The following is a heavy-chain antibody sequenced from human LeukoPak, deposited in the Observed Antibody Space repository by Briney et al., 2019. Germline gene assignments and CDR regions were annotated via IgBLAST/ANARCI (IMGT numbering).Heavy chain of an antibody. J-gene: IGHJ4*02. V-gene: IGHV3-21*01. Sequence: PGGSLRLSCAASGFTFSSYSMNWVRQAPGKGLEWVSSISSSSSYIYYADSVKGRFTISRDNAKNSLYLQMNSLRAEDTAVYYCASELGYYGSGSLWGQGTLVTVSS. CDR3: ASELGYYGSGSL. D-gene: IGHD3-10*01. CDR2: ISSSSSYI. CDR1: GFTFSSYS.